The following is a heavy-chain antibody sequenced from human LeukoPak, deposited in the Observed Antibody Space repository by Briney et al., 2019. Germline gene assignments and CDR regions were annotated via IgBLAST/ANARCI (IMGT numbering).Heavy chain of an antibody. CDR3: ARVGPPLSHPPTDTAMARNDY. D-gene: IGHD5-18*01. Sequence: KPSQTLSLTCTVSGDSISSGGYYWSWIRQPPGKGLEWIGYIYHSGSTYYNPSLKSRVTISVDTSKNQFSLKLSSVTAADTAVYYCARVGPPLSHPPTDTAMARNDYWGQGTLVTVSS. V-gene: IGHV4-30-2*01. J-gene: IGHJ4*02. CDR2: IYHSGST. CDR1: GDSISSGGYY.